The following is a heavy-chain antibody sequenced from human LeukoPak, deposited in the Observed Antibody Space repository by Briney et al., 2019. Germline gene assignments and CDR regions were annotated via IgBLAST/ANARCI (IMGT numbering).Heavy chain of an antibody. V-gene: IGHV3-30-3*01. CDR3: ARDLDDYSNDYYYYGMDV. J-gene: IGHJ6*02. CDR1: GFTFGSYA. CDR2: ISYDGSNK. D-gene: IGHD4-11*01. Sequence: GGSLRLSCAASGFTFGSYAMHWVRQAPGKGLEWVAVISYDGSNKYYADSVKGRFTISRDNSKNTLYLQMNSLRAEDTAVYYCARDLDDYSNDYYYYGMDVWGQGTTVTVSS.